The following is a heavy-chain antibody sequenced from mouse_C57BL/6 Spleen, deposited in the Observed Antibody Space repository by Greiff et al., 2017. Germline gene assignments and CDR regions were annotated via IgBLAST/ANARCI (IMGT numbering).Heavy chain of an antibody. CDR2: IHPNSGST. D-gene: IGHD3-2*02. CDR1: GYTFTSYW. V-gene: IGHV1-64*01. CDR3: AREGELRPFAY. Sequence: VQLQQPGAELVKPGASVKLSCKASGYTFTSYWMHWVKQRPGQGLEWIGMIHPNSGSTNYNEKFKSKATLTVDKSSSTAYMQLSSLTSEDAAVYYCAREGELRPFAYWGQGTLVTVSA. J-gene: IGHJ3*01.